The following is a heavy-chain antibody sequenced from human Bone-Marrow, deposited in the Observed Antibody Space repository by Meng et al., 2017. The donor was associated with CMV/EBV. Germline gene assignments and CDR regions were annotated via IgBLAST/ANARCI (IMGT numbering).Heavy chain of an antibody. D-gene: IGHD1/OR15-1a*01. Sequence: SGGSISSGSYYWGWIRQPPGKGLENIGNIYYDGGTYYSPSLESRVTISQDTSKNQFSLRLTSVTAADTAVYYCASLRATGTGRGFADHWGQGTLVTVSS. J-gene: IGHJ4*02. V-gene: IGHV4-39*07. CDR2: IYYDGGT. CDR1: GGSISSGSYY. CDR3: ASLRATGTGRGFADH.